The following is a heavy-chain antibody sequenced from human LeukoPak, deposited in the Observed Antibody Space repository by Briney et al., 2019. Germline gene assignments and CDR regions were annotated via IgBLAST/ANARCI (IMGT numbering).Heavy chain of an antibody. V-gene: IGHV4-4*07. Sequence: SETLSLTCTVSGGSINNYYWNWIRQPAGKGLEWIGHIYASGSTNYSPALKSRVTISVDKSKNQFSLKLSSVTAADTAVYYCARAVGYYDILTGYYNRGYFDYWGQGTLVTVSS. CDR2: IYASGST. CDR3: ARAVGYYDILTGYYNRGYFDY. CDR1: GGSINNYY. D-gene: IGHD3-9*01. J-gene: IGHJ4*02.